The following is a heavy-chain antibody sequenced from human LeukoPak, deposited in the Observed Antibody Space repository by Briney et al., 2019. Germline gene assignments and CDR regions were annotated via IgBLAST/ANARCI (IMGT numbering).Heavy chain of an antibody. D-gene: IGHD3-3*02. J-gene: IGHJ4*02. CDR2: TSYSGST. V-gene: IGHV4-31*03. CDR1: GGSMSSGGYY. Sequence: SETLSLTCTVSGGSMSSGGYYWSWICQHPGKGLEWIGYTSYSGSTYYNPSLKSRVTISVDTAKNQFSLKLTSVTAADTAVYYCARSASPTFYDYWGQGTLVTVSS. CDR3: ARSASPTFYDY.